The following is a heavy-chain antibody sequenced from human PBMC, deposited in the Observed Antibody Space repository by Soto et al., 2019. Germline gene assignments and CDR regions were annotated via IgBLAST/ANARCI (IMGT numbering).Heavy chain of an antibody. CDR1: GGSINTYH. V-gene: IGHV4-59*01. D-gene: IGHD3-16*01. Sequence: SETLSLTCTVSGGSINTYHWSWIRQSPEKGLEWIGYIFYSGSTTYNPSLKNRVTISKDTSKSQFSLKLTSVTAADTAVYYCAGEYDGSFRFDYWGQGRLVTVSS. CDR2: IFYSGST. J-gene: IGHJ4*02. CDR3: AGEYDGSFRFDY.